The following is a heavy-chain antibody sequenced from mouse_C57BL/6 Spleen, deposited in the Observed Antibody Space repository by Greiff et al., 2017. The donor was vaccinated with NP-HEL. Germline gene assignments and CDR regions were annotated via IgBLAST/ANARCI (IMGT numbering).Heavy chain of an antibody. CDR1: GYTFTSYW. Sequence: VQLQQPGAELVMPGASVKLSCKASGYTFTSYWMHWVKQRPGQGLEWIGEIDPSDSYTNYNQKFKGKSTLTVDKSSSTAYMQLSSLTSEDSAVYYCARCLYYYGSSYPYYFDYWGQGTTLTVSS. D-gene: IGHD1-1*01. CDR3: ARCLYYYGSSYPYYFDY. J-gene: IGHJ2*01. CDR2: IDPSDSYT. V-gene: IGHV1-69*01.